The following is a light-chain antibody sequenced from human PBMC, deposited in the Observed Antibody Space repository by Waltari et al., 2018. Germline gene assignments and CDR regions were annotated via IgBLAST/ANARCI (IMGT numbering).Light chain of an antibody. Sequence: QTVVTQEPSFSVSPGGTVTLTCGLSSGSVSTGHNPSWHQQTPGQAPRTLIYSTNTRASWVPDRFSGSILGNKAALTITGAQADDESDYYCVLYMGSGIWVFGGGTKLTVL. CDR3: VLYMGSGIWV. CDR1: SGSVSTGHN. CDR2: STN. J-gene: IGLJ3*02. V-gene: IGLV8-61*01.